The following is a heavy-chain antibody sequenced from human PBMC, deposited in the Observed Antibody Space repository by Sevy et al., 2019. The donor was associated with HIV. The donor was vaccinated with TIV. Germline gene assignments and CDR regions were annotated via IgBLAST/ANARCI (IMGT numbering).Heavy chain of an antibody. CDR3: AKDTYIDY. CDR1: GFTFSSFA. J-gene: IGHJ4*02. Sequence: GGCLRLSCAASGFTFSSFAMSWVRQAPGMGLEWWSTISGTGGSTYYADSVKGQFTISRDNSKNTLYLQMNGLRVEDTAVYYCAKDTYIDYWGQGTLVTVSS. V-gene: IGHV3-23*01. CDR2: ISGTGGST.